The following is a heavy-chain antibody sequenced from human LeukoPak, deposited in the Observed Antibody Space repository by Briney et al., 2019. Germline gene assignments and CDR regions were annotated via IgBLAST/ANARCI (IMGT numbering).Heavy chain of an antibody. D-gene: IGHD6-13*01. CDR1: GASITNHY. Sequence: SETLSLTCTVSGASITNHYYNWIRQPAGRGPEWIGRIYIGQSTVFNPSTNYNPSLKSRVTLSVDTSKNQFSLKLTSVTAADTAVYYCARQGGYSSSWYRIKWFDPWGQGTLVTVSS. J-gene: IGHJ5*02. V-gene: IGHV4-4*07. CDR2: IYIGQST. CDR3: ARQGGYSSSWYRIKWFDP.